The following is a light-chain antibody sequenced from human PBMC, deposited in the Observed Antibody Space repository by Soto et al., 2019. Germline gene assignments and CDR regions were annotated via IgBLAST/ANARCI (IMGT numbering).Light chain of an antibody. CDR1: QSISFY. J-gene: IGKJ5*01. V-gene: IGKV3-11*01. Sequence: EIVLTQSPATLSLSPGERATLSCSSSQSISFYLTWYQHKPGQAPRLLIYDASNRATGIPARFSGSGSGTDFTLTISSLEPEDFAVYYCQQRSNWPRSITFGQGTRLEI. CDR2: DAS. CDR3: QQRSNWPRSIT.